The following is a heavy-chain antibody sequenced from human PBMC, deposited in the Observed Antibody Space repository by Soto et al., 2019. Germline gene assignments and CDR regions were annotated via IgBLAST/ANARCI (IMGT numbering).Heavy chain of an antibody. CDR2: ISGSGGST. CDR1: GFTFSIYA. D-gene: IGHD6-19*01. V-gene: IGHV3-23*01. Sequence: EVQLLESGGGLVQPGGSLRLSCAASGFTFSIYAMSVVRQAPGKGLEWFSSISGSGGSTYYADSVTGRFTISRDNSMNSMYLQMNSLRAADTAVYYCAKGLSSDDCFDYGGHGTLVTVSS. CDR3: AKGLSSDDCFDY. J-gene: IGHJ4*01.